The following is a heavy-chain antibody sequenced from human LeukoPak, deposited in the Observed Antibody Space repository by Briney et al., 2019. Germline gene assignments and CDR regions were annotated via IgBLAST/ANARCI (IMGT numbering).Heavy chain of an antibody. CDR1: GYSITTAHY. CDR3: ARSVSYYSHYFMDV. V-gene: IGHV4-38-2*01. J-gene: IGHJ6*03. CDR2: IYHSGST. Sequence: PSETLSLTCVVSGYSITTAHYWGWTRQPPGKGLEWIGSIYHSGSTHYNPSLKSRVTMSIDTSKRQFSLDLNSVIAADTAVYYCARSVSYYSHYFMDVWGKGITVTV.